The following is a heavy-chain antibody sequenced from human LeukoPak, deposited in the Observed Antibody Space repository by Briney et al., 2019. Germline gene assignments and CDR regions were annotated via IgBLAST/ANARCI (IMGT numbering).Heavy chain of an antibody. CDR1: GGSISSYY. CDR2: IYYSGST. CDR3: ARCYTVTTYIDY. V-gene: IGHV4-59*08. Sequence: SETLSLTCTVSGGSISSYYWSWIRQPPGKGLEWIGYIYYSGSTYYNASLKSRVTISVDTSKNQFSLKLSSVTAADTAVYYCARCYTVTTYIDYWGQGTLVTVSS. D-gene: IGHD4-11*01. J-gene: IGHJ4*02.